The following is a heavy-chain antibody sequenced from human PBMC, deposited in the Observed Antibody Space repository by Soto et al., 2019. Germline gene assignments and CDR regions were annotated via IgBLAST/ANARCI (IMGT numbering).Heavy chain of an antibody. D-gene: IGHD6-19*01. J-gene: IGHJ6*02. CDR2: IYHSGSS. CDR1: GGSISSYY. V-gene: IGHV4-59*12. Sequence: PSETLSLTCTVSGGSISSYYWSWIRQPPGKGLEWIGYIYHSGSSNYNPSLKSRVTILLDTSKNQLSLKLSSVTAADTAVYYCARESRPEQWLKYYGMDVWGQGTTVTVSS. CDR3: ARESRPEQWLKYYGMDV.